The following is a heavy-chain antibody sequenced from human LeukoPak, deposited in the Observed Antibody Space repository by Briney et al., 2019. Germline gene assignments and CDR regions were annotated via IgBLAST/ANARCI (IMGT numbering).Heavy chain of an antibody. Sequence: GGSLRLSCAASGFTFSSYAMSWVRQAPGKGLEWVSAISGSGGSTYYADSVKGRFTISRDNSKNTLYLQMNSLRAEDTAVYYCAKSGELRLELDLDYYYGMDVWGQGTTVTVSS. CDR3: AKSGELRLELDLDYYYGMDV. CDR1: GFTFSSYA. J-gene: IGHJ6*02. V-gene: IGHV3-23*01. D-gene: IGHD1-7*01. CDR2: ISGSGGST.